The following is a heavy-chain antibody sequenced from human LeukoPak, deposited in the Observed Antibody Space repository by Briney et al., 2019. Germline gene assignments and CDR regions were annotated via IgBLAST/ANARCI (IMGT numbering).Heavy chain of an antibody. J-gene: IGHJ4*02. CDR3: ASRGLSYGDYAFDY. D-gene: IGHD4-17*01. V-gene: IGHV3-11*04. Sequence: GGSLRLSCAASGFTFSDYYMSRIRQAPGKGLEWVSYISSSGSTIYYADSVKGRFTIPRDNAKNSLYLQMNSLRAEDTAVYYCASRGLSYGDYAFDYWGQGTLVTVSS. CDR1: GFTFSDYY. CDR2: ISSSGSTI.